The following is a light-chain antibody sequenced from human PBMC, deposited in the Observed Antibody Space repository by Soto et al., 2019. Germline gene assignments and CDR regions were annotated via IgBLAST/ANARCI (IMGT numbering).Light chain of an antibody. CDR2: EVT. V-gene: IGLV2-8*01. Sequence: QSVLTQPPSASGSLGQSVTISCTGTASAVGVYNYVSWYQQHPGKAPKLMIYEVTKRPSGVPDRFSGSKSGNTASLTVSGLQAADEADYYYSSYAGSSTLYAFGTGTKVAV. J-gene: IGLJ1*01. CDR3: SSYAGSSTLYA. CDR1: ASAVGVYNY.